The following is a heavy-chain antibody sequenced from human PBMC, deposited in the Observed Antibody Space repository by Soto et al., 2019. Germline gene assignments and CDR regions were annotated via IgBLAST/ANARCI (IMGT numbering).Heavy chain of an antibody. D-gene: IGHD4-17*01. V-gene: IGHV3-48*01. J-gene: IGHJ4*02. CDR3: ASWPKGSRVTS. CDR1: GFRFSDHS. CDR2: ITSSGDYI. Sequence: EVQLLESGGGLIHPGGSLRLSCVASGFRFSDHSMNWVRQAPGKRLEWISYITSSGDYIYYADSVKGRFTVSRDNAKNSLFLQVNSLRGEDTAVYYCASWPKGSRVTSWGQGTLVTVSS.